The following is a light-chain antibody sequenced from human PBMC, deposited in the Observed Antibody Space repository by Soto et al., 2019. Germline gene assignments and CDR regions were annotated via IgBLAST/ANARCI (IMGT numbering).Light chain of an antibody. Sequence: EIVMTQSPASVSVSPLVVAALSFMASQSVSSNLAWYQQRPGQAPRLLIFGASTRATGVPARFSGSGSGTGFTLSISSLQSEDFAVYYCQQYNNWPPWKCGQGTKVDIK. J-gene: IGKJ1*01. CDR3: QQYNNWPPWK. CDR1: QSVSSN. V-gene: IGKV3-15*01. CDR2: GAS.